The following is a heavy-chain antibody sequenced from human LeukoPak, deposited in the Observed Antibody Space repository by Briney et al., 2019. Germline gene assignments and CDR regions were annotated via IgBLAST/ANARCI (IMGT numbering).Heavy chain of an antibody. CDR1: GFTFNNYA. J-gene: IGHJ5*02. Sequence: GGSLRLSCAASGFTFNNYAMNWVRQAPGKGLEWVSGLSDRGDDTYYADSVKGRFAISRDNSKNTLFLQMNSLRAEDTAVYYCARGDGYSQTWGQGTLVTVSS. V-gene: IGHV3-23*01. D-gene: IGHD5-24*01. CDR3: ARGDGYSQT. CDR2: LSDRGDDT.